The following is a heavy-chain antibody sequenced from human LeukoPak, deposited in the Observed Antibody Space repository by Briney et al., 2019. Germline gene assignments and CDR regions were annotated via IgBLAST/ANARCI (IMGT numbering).Heavy chain of an antibody. Sequence: SETLSLTCTVSGYSISSGYYWSWIRQPPGKGLEWIGEINHSGSTNYNPSLKSRVTISVDTSKNQFSLKLSSVTAADTAVYYCARGSYPFDYWGQGTLVTVSS. J-gene: IGHJ4*02. D-gene: IGHD3-16*01. V-gene: IGHV4-38-2*02. CDR2: INHSGST. CDR1: GYSISSGYY. CDR3: ARGSYPFDY.